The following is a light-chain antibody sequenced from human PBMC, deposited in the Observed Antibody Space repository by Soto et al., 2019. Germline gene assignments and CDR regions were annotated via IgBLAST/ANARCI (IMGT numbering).Light chain of an antibody. Sequence: DIVMTQSPDSLAVSLGERATINCKSSQSVLYSSNNMNYLAWYQQKPGQPPKLLIYWASTRESGVPDRFSGSGSGTDFTLTISSLQAEDVPVYYCQQYYSTPWTFGQGTKVEIK. CDR3: QQYYSTPWT. J-gene: IGKJ1*01. CDR1: QSVLYSSNNMNY. CDR2: WAS. V-gene: IGKV4-1*01.